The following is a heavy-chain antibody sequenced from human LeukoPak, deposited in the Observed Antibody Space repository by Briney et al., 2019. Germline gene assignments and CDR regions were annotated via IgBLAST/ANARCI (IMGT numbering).Heavy chain of an antibody. CDR2: ISAYNGNT. J-gene: IGHJ3*02. CDR3: AREGMGPGVFDI. CDR1: GYTFISYG. V-gene: IGHV1-18*01. D-gene: IGHD7-27*01. Sequence: GASVKVSCKASGYTFISYGINWVRQAPGQGLEWIGWISAYNGNTDYAQKVQGRVTMTTDTSTSTAYMELRSLRSDDTAVYYCAREGMGPGVFDIWGQGTMVTVSS.